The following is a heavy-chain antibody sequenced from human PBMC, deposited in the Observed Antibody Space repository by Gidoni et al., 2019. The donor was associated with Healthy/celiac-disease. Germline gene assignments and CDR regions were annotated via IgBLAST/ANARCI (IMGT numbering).Heavy chain of an antibody. J-gene: IGHJ4*02. CDR1: GGSFSGFY. Sequence: QVQLQLWGAGLLKPSETLSLTCAVYGGSFSGFYWGWSRQPPGKGLEWIGEINHSGSTNYNPSRKSRVTISVDTSKNQFSLKLSSVTAADTAVYYCARGRYCSGGSCYSRRAYFDYWGQGTLVTVSS. V-gene: IGHV4-34*01. CDR3: ARGRYCSGGSCYSRRAYFDY. D-gene: IGHD2-15*01. CDR2: INHSGST.